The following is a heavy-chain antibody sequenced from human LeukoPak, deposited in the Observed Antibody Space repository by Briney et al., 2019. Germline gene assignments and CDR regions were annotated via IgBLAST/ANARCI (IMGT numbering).Heavy chain of an antibody. CDR1: GFTFSSYS. CDR2: ISYDGSNK. CDR3: ARDFSPKAVAGYFDY. V-gene: IGHV3-30*03. D-gene: IGHD6-19*01. J-gene: IGHJ4*02. Sequence: PGGSLRLSCAASGFTFSSYSMNWVRQAPGKGLEWVAAISYDGSNKYYADSVKGRFTISRDNSKNTLYLQMNSLRAEDTAVYYCARDFSPKAVAGYFDYWGQGTLVTVSS.